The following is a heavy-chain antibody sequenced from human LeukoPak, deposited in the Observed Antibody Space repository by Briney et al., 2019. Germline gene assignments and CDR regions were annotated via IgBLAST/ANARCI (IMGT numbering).Heavy chain of an antibody. CDR2: IYYSGST. J-gene: IGHJ6*03. V-gene: IGHV4-59*11. Sequence: PSETLSLTCTVSGGSISSHYWSWIRQPPGKGLEWIGYIYYSGSTNYNPSLKSRVTISVDTSKNQFPLKLSSVTAADTAVYYCAREGSYYDSSGYYYEDYYYYMDVWGKGTTVTVSS. D-gene: IGHD3-22*01. CDR3: AREGSYYDSSGYYYEDYYYYMDV. CDR1: GGSISSHY.